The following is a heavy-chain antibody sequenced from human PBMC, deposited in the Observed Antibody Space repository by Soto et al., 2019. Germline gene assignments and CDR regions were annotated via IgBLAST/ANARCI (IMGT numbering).Heavy chain of an antibody. Sequence: ASVKISCKASGYTFTSYDINWVRQATGQGLEWMGWMNPNSGNTGYAQKFQGRVTMTRNTSISTAYMELSSLRSEDTAVYYCARVPIAAAGTIDPWGQGTLVNVSS. CDR2: MNPNSGNT. D-gene: IGHD6-13*01. V-gene: IGHV1-8*01. CDR1: GYTFTSYD. J-gene: IGHJ5*02. CDR3: ARVPIAAAGTIDP.